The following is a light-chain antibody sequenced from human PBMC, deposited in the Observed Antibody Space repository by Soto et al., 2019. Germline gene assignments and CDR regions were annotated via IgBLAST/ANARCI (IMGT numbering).Light chain of an antibody. V-gene: IGKV1-9*01. CDR2: AAS. CDR1: QGISSY. J-gene: IGKJ5*01. CDR3: QQAYSFPVT. Sequence: IQLTQSPSSLSASVGDRVTITFRASQGISSYLAWYQQKPGKAPKLLIYAASNLQSGVPSRFSGSGSGTDFTLTIDSLQPEDFATYYCQQAYSFPVTFGQGTRLEIK.